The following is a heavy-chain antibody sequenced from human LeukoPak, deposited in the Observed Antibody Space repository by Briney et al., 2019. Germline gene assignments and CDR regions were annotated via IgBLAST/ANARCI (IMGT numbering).Heavy chain of an antibody. D-gene: IGHD6-13*01. V-gene: IGHV1-46*01. Sequence: ASVKVSCKASGYTFTSYYMHWVRQAPGQGLEWMGIINPSGGSTSYAQKFQGRVTMTRDTSTSTVYMELSSLRSEDTAVYHCARERLAAAGLWYWGQGTLVTVSS. CDR1: GYTFTSYY. J-gene: IGHJ4*02. CDR2: INPSGGST. CDR3: ARERLAAAGLWY.